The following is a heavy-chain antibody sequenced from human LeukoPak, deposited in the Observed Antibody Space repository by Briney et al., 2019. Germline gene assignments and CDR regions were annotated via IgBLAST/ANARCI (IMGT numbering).Heavy chain of an antibody. CDR2: INPNSGDT. CDR3: ANTYSSGWYFHY. D-gene: IGHD6-19*01. Sequence: GASVKVSCKTSGYTFTDYYMHWVRQAPGQGLEWMGWINPNSGDTKYAQMFQGRVTLTRDTSITTAYMELSRLTSDDTVVYYCANTYSSGWYFHYWGQGTLVTVSS. CDR1: GYTFTDYY. J-gene: IGHJ4*02. V-gene: IGHV1-2*02.